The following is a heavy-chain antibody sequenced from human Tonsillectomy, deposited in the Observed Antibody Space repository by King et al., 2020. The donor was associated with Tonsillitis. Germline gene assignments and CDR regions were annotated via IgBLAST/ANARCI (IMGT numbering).Heavy chain of an antibody. CDR1: GGSFSGYY. D-gene: IGHD1-26*01. CDR2: INHSGST. CDR3: ARGLTWVGATGGAFDT. Sequence: VQLQQWGAGLFKPSETLSLTCAVYGGSFSGYYWSWIRQPPGKGLEWIGEINHSGSTNYNPSLKSRVTISVDTSNNQFSLKLSSVTAEDTAVYYCARGLTWVGATGGAFDTWGQGTMFTVSS. V-gene: IGHV4-34*01. J-gene: IGHJ3*02.